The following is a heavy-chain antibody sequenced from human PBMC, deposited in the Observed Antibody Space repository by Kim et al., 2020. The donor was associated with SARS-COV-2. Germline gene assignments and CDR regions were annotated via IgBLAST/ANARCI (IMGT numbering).Heavy chain of an antibody. J-gene: IGHJ4*02. CDR3: ARERRGYTRVYHGY. CDR1: GFTFSSYA. Sequence: GGSLRLSCAVSGFTFSSYAMHCVRQAPGKGLEWVAVISYDGSNKYYADSVKDRFTISRDNYKNTPYLQMNSLRAEDTAVYYCARERRGYTRVYHGYGCQG. D-gene: IGHD5-12*01. CDR2: ISYDGSNK. V-gene: IGHV3-30*04.